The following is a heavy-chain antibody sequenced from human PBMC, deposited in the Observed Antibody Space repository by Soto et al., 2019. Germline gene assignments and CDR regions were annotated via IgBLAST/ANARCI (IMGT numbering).Heavy chain of an antibody. J-gene: IGHJ6*02. CDR1: GFTFSSYA. Sequence: EVQLLESGGGLVQPGGSLRLSCAASGFTFSSYAMSWIRQAPGKGLEWVSAISGSGGGTYYADSVKGRFTISRDNSKNTLYLLMNSLRAEDTAVYYCAIIEAAAGDYYYYGMDVWGQGTTVTVSS. D-gene: IGHD6-13*01. CDR2: ISGSGGGT. V-gene: IGHV3-23*01. CDR3: AIIEAAAGDYYYYGMDV.